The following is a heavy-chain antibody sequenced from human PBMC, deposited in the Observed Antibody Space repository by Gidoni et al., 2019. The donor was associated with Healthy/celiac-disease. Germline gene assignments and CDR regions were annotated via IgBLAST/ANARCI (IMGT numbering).Heavy chain of an antibody. CDR1: GGSFSGYY. Sequence: QVQLQQWGAGLLKPSETLSLTCAVYGGSFSGYYWSWIRQPPGKGLEWLGEINHSGSTNYNPSLKSRVTISVDTSKNQFSLKLSSVTAADTAVYYCARGQRVYAFGRVFDYWGQGTLVTVSS. V-gene: IGHV4-34*01. CDR2: INHSGST. J-gene: IGHJ4*02. CDR3: ARGQRVYAFGRVFDY. D-gene: IGHD2-8*01.